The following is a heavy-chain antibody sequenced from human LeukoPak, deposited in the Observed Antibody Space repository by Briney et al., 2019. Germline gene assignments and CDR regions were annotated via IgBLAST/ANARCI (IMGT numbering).Heavy chain of an antibody. CDR1: GGSFSGYY. V-gene: IGHV4-34*01. D-gene: IGHD1-7*01. J-gene: IGHJ4*02. CDR2: INHSGST. CDR3: GRGTITGTTPSYYFDY. Sequence: SETLSLTCAVYGGSFSGYYWSWIRQPPGKGLEWIGEINHSGSTNYNPSLKSRVTISVDTSKNQFSLKLSSVTAADTAVYYCGRGTITGTTPSYYFDYWGQGTLVTVSS.